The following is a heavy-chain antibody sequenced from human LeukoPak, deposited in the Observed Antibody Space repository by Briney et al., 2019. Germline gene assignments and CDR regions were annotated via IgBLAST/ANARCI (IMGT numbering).Heavy chain of an antibody. Sequence: GASVKVSCKPSGYSFTGYYLHWVRQAAGQGLEWMGWINPNSGDTNYAQKFQGRVTMTRETSISTAYIQLSRLRFVDTAVYYCARGPLEYCSGGTCYSGRNWFDPWGQGTLVTVSS. CDR3: ARGPLEYCSGGTCYSGRNWFDP. J-gene: IGHJ5*02. CDR2: INPNSGDT. CDR1: GYSFTGYY. V-gene: IGHV1-2*02. D-gene: IGHD2-15*01.